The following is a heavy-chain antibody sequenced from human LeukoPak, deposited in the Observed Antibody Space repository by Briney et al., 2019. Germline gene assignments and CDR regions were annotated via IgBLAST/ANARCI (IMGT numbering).Heavy chain of an antibody. CDR1: GFTFSSYS. D-gene: IGHD3-10*01. Sequence: GGSLRLSCAASGFTFSSYSMHWVRQAPGKGLEWVSYISSSSSTIYYADSVKGRFTISRDNAKNSLYLQMNSLRAEDTAVYYCARAEGPYYSTRYDYWGQGTLVTVSS. CDR2: ISSSSSTI. CDR3: ARAEGPYYSTRYDY. V-gene: IGHV3-48*01. J-gene: IGHJ4*02.